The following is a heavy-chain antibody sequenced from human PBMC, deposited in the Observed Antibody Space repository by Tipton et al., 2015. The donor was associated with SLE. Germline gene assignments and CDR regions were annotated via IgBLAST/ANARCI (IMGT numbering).Heavy chain of an antibody. V-gene: IGHV4-59*08. D-gene: IGHD4-17*01. Sequence: LRLSCTVSGGSISNYYWNWIRQPPGKGLEWIGYIYYSGSTNYNPSLKSRVTISVDTSKNQFSLKLSSVTAADTAVYYCARHGGGAAVTTSWYFDLWGRGTLVTVSS. CDR2: IYYSGST. J-gene: IGHJ2*01. CDR1: GGSISNYY. CDR3: ARHGGGAAVTTSWYFDL.